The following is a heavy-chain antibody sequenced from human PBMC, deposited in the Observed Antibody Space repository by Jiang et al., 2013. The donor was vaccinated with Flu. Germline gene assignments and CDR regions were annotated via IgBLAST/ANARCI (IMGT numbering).Heavy chain of an antibody. V-gene: IGHV4-59*01. J-gene: IGHJ3*02. CDR3: ARKLRYFDWLPPGGAFDI. CDR2: IYYSGST. CDR1: GGSISSYY. D-gene: IGHD3-9*01. Sequence: GPGLVKPSETLSPTCTVSGGSISSYYWSWIRQPPGKGLEWIGYIYYSGSTNYNPSLKSRVTISVDTSKNQFSLKLSSVTAADTAVYYCARKLRYFDWLPPGGAFDIWGQGTMVTVSS.